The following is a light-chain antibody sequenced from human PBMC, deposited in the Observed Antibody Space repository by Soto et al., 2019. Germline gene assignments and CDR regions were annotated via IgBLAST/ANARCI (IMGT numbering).Light chain of an antibody. CDR2: DAY. Sequence: DIQMTQSPSTLSAFVGDRVTITCRASQSISSWLAWYQQKPGKAPKLLIYDAYSLESGVPSRFSGSESGTEFTLTINSLQPDDFATYYCQQYNSYPWTFGQGTKVEIK. CDR1: QSISSW. J-gene: IGKJ1*01. V-gene: IGKV1-5*01. CDR3: QQYNSYPWT.